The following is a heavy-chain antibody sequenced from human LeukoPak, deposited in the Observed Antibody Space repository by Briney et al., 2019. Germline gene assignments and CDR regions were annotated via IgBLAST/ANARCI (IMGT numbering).Heavy chain of an antibody. J-gene: IGHJ6*02. CDR3: ATGGYGDLGYYYYGMDV. CDR2: FDPEDGET. V-gene: IGHV1-24*01. Sequence: ASVKLSCKVSGYTLTELSMHWVRQAPGKGRERMGGFDPEDGETIYAQKFQGRVTMTEDTSTDTAYMEMSSLRSEDTAVYYCATGGYGDLGYYYYGMDVWGQGTTVTVSS. CDR1: GYTLTELS. D-gene: IGHD4-17*01.